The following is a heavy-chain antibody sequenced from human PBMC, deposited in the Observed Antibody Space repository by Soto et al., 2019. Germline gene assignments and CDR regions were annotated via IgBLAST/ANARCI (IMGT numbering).Heavy chain of an antibody. J-gene: IGHJ5*02. CDR2: IYDSGTT. CDR1: GGSISSGIYY. CDR3: ARVPSP. V-gene: IGHV4-31*03. Sequence: SETLSLTCTVSGGSISSGIYYWTWIRQHPGKGLEWIGYIYDSGTTYYNPSLKSRLTVSLDTSKNQFSLKLSSVTAADTAVYYCARVPSPWGQGTLVTVSS.